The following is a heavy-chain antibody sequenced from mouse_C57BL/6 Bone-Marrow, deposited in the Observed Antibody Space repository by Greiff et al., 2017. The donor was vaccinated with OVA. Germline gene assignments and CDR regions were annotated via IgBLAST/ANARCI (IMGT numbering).Heavy chain of an antibody. D-gene: IGHD2-1*01. CDR3: ARAVIYYGNYAWFAY. V-gene: IGHV1-52*01. J-gene: IGHJ3*01. CDR2: IDPSDSET. CDR1: GYTFTSYW. Sequence: QVQLQQSGAELVRPGSSVKLSCKASGYTFTSYWMHWVKQRPIQGLEWIGNIDPSDSETHYNQKFKDKATLTVDKSSSTAYMQLSSLTSEDSAVYDCARAVIYYGNYAWFAYWGQGTLVTVSA.